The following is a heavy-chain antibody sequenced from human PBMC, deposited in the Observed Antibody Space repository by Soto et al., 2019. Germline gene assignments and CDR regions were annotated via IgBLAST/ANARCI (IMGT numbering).Heavy chain of an antibody. D-gene: IGHD3-22*01. J-gene: IGHJ4*02. CDR3: ARAGNYYDSSGYLNFAY. CDR1: GYTFTGYY. Sequence: ASVKVSCKASGYTFTGYYMHWVRQAPGQGLEWMGWINPNSGGTNYAQKFQGWVTMTRDTSISTAYMELSRLRSDDTAVYYCARAGNYYDSSGYLNFAYWGQGTLVTVSS. V-gene: IGHV1-2*04. CDR2: INPNSGGT.